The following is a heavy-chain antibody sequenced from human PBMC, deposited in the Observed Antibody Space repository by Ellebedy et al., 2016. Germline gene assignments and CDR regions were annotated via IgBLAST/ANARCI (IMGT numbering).Heavy chain of an antibody. J-gene: IGHJ4*02. CDR2: INPNSGGT. CDR1: GYTFTGYY. V-gene: IGHV1-2*02. Sequence: ASVKVSXXASGYTFTGYYMHWVRQAPGQGLEWMGWINPNSGGTNYAQKFQGRVTMTRDTSISTAYMELSRLRSDDTAVYYCARGYSGWHSTGGYWGQGTLVTVSS. D-gene: IGHD6-19*01. CDR3: ARGYSGWHSTGGY.